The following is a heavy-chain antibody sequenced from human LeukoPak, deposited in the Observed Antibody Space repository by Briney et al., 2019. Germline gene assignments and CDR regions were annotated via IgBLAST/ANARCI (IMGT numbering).Heavy chain of an antibody. CDR2: IYTSGST. CDR3: ARMGDSSGYYYSPDY. V-gene: IGHV4-61*02. Sequence: SETLSLTCTAAGGSIRSGSNHWSWLRQPNGKGLGWIGRIYTSGSTNYNPSLKSRVTISVDTSKNQFSLKLSSVTAADTAVYYCARMGDSSGYYYSPDYWGQGTLVTVSS. D-gene: IGHD3-22*01. CDR1: GGSIRSGSNH. J-gene: IGHJ4*02.